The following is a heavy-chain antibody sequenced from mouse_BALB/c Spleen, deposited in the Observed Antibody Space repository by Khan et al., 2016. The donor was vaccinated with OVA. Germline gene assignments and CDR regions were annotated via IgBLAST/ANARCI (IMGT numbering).Heavy chain of an antibody. D-gene: IGHD1-1*01. V-gene: IGHV1-20*02. J-gene: IGHJ2*01. Sequence: VQLKESGPELVKPGASVKISCKASGYSFTGYFMNWVMQSHGKSLEWIGRINPHIGETFYNQKFKGKATLTVDESSSTVHMELLSLASEDSAVYYCARKNGSDFDYWGQGTTLTVSS. CDR3: ARKNGSDFDY. CDR2: INPHIGET. CDR1: GYSFTGYF.